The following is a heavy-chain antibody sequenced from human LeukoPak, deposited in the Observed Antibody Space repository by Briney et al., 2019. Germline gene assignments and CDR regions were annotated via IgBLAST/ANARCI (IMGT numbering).Heavy chain of an antibody. CDR2: RKHDGSEK. CDR3: ARALSHCLDY. V-gene: IGHV3-7*01. Sequence: GGPLRLSCVVSGFNFSNYWMNWVRQAPGKGLEWVANRKHDGSEKYYVDSVKGRYSITRDNAKKSLYLQMNSLRAEDTAVYYCARALSHCLDYWGQGTLVTVSS. CDR1: GFNFSNYW. J-gene: IGHJ4*02. D-gene: IGHD3-16*01.